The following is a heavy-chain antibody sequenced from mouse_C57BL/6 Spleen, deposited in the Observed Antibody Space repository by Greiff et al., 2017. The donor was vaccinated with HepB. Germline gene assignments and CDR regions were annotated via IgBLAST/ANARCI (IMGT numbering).Heavy chain of an antibody. CDR1: GFTFSSYA. J-gene: IGHJ3*01. CDR2: ISDGGSYT. CDR3: ARDVTTVVANRFAY. V-gene: IGHV5-4*01. D-gene: IGHD1-1*01. Sequence: DVKLVESGGGLVKPGGSLKLSCAASGFTFSSYAMSWVRQTPEKRLEWVATISDGGSYTYYPDNVKGRFTISRDNAKNNLYLQMSHLKSEDTAMYYCARDVTTVVANRFAYWGQGTLVTVSA.